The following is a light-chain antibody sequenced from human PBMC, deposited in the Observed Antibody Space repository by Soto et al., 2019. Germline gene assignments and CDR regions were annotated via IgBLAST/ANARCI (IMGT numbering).Light chain of an antibody. CDR1: QSVSRSY. J-gene: IGKJ5*01. CDR3: QQYGSSIT. V-gene: IGKV3-20*01. Sequence: IALTHSPCTLSLSPWERATLSFMASQSVSRSYLAWYQQKPGQAPRLLIYVASSRATGIPDRFSGSGSGTDFTLTINRLEPDDFAVYYCQQYGSSITFGQGTRLEIK. CDR2: VAS.